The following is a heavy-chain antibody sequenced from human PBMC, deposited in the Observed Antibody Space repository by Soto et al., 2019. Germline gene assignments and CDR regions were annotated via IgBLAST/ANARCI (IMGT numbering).Heavy chain of an antibody. V-gene: IGHV4-34*01. D-gene: IGHD3-10*01. CDR3: ARGRRSDYYGAGSFAFDI. Sequence: PSETLSLTCAVSGGSFSAYYWSWIRQPPGKGLEWIGEITHSGSTNYNPSLKSRVTISVDTSKDQFSLKLSSVTAADTAVYYCARGRRSDYYGAGSFAFDIWGQGTMVTVSS. CDR1: GGSFSAYY. CDR2: ITHSGST. J-gene: IGHJ3*02.